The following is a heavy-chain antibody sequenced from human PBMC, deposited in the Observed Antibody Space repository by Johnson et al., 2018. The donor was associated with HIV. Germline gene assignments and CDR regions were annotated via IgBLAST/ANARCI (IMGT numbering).Heavy chain of an antibody. J-gene: IGHJ3*01. CDR2: LYSSGNT. D-gene: IGHD5-24*01. CDR1: GFTFSNNY. CDR3: TRSKLQFLAPDAFDL. Sequence: VQLVESGGGLVKPGGSLRLSCAASGFTFSNNYMSWVSQPPGQGLEWVSTLYSSGNTYYADSVKGRFTISRDSSRNTLYLQIDTLKVEDTALYYCTRSKLQFLAPDAFDLWGQGTMVTVSS. V-gene: IGHV3-66*01.